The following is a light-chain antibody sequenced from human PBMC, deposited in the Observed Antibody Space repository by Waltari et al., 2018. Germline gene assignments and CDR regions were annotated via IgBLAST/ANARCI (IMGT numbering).Light chain of an antibody. V-gene: IGKV3-15*01. CDR3: QQHNVWPPWT. CDR1: QNVNST. CDR2: GSS. J-gene: IGKJ1*01. Sequence: EIIMTQSTDTLSLSPGERSSLSCRASQNVNSTLAWYQQKPGKAPRLLIYGSSISATGIPARVSGSGSETQFTLTFNSLQSEDSAVYFCQQHNVWPPWTFGQGTKVELK.